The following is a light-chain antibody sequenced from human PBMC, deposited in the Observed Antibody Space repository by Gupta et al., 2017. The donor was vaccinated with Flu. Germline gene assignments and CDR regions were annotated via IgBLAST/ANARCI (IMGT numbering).Light chain of an antibody. CDR1: QGISNY. Sequence: PSSLSASVGDRVTITCRASQGISNYLAWYQQKPGKVPKLLIYAASTLQSGVPSRFSGSGSGTHFTLTISSLQHEDVATYYCQKYHSAPFTFGPGTNVDIK. CDR3: QKYHSAPFT. V-gene: IGKV1-27*01. CDR2: AAS. J-gene: IGKJ3*01.